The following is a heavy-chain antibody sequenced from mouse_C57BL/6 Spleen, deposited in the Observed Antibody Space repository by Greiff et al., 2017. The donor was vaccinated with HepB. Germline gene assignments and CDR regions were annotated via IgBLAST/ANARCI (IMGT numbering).Heavy chain of an antibody. J-gene: IGHJ2*01. CDR2: IYPGSGST. CDR1: GYTFTSYW. V-gene: IGHV1-55*01. Sequence: QVQLQQPGAELVKPGASVKMSCKASGYTFTSYWITWVKQRPGQGLEWIGDIYPGSGSTNYNEKFKSKATLTVDKSSSTAYMQLSSLTSEDSAVYYCAREGGSYYFDYWGQGTTLTVSS. CDR3: AREGGSYYFDY.